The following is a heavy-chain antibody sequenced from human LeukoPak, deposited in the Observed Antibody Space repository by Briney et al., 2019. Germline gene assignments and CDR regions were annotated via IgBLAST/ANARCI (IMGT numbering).Heavy chain of an antibody. Sequence: PGGSLRLSCAASGFTFSDYYMSSIRQAPGKGLEWVAVIWYDGSNKYYADSVKGRFTISRDNSKNTLYLQMNSLRAEDTAVYYCARLRGPPLTGYYKGYYYYGMDVWGQGTTVTVSS. CDR3: ARLRGPPLTGYYKGYYYYGMDV. CDR2: IWYDGSNK. J-gene: IGHJ6*02. CDR1: GFTFSDYY. D-gene: IGHD3-9*01. V-gene: IGHV3-33*08.